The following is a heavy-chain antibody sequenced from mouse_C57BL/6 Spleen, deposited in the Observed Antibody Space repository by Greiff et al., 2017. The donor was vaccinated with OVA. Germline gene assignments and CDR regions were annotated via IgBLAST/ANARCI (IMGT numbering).Heavy chain of an antibody. J-gene: IGHJ1*03. V-gene: IGHV1-69*01. D-gene: IGHD1-1*01. CDR1: GYTFTSYW. Sequence: QVQLKQPGAELVMPGASVKLSCKASGYTFTSYWMHWVKQRPGQGLEWIGEIDPSDSYTNYNQKFKGKSTLTVDKSSSTAYMQLSSLTSEDSAVYYCARGNYYGSSGYFDVWGTGTTVTVSS. CDR2: IDPSDSYT. CDR3: ARGNYYGSSGYFDV.